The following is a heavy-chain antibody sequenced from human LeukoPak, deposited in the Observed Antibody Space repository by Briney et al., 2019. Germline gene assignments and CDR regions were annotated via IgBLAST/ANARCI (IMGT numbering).Heavy chain of an antibody. D-gene: IGHD3/OR15-3a*01. Sequence: GGSLRLSCAASGFTFSSYWMHWVRQAPGKGLVWVSRINSDGSSTSYADSVKGRFTISRDNAKNSLYLEMASLKAEDTAVYYCTRISLAEGLEFWGQGILVTVSS. CDR3: TRISLAEGLEF. V-gene: IGHV3-74*01. CDR1: GFTFSSYW. CDR2: INSDGSST. J-gene: IGHJ4*02.